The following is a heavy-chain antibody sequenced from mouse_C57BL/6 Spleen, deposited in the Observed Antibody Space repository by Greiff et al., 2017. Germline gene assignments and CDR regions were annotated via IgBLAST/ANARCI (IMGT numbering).Heavy chain of an antibody. CDR2: INPSNGGT. V-gene: IGHV1-53*01. CDR3: ARSDIDYDYDEGRGYWYFDV. J-gene: IGHJ1*03. D-gene: IGHD2-4*01. Sequence: LQQPGTELVKPGASVKLSCKASGYTFTSYWMHWVKQRPGQGLEWIGNINPSNGGTNYIEKFKSKATLPVDKSSSTAYMQLRSLTAEDSAVYYCARSDIDYDYDEGRGYWYFDVWGTGTTVTVSS. CDR1: GYTFTSYW.